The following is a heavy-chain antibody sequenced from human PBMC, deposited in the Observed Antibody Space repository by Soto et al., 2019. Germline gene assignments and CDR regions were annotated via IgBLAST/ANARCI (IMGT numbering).Heavy chain of an antibody. D-gene: IGHD1-26*01. CDR1: GGSISSSSYY. V-gene: IGHV4-39*01. CDR3: ARQMFYSGSPDGWFDP. Sequence: QLQLQESGPGLVKPSETLSLTCTVSGGSISSSSYYWGWIRQPPGKGLEWIGSIYYSGSTYYNPSLKSRVTISVDTSKNQFSLKLSSVTAADTAVYYCARQMFYSGSPDGWFDPWGQGTLVTVSS. CDR2: IYYSGST. J-gene: IGHJ5*02.